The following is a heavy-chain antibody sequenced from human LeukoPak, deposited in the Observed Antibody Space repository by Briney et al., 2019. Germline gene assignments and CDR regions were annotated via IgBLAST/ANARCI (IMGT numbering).Heavy chain of an antibody. Sequence: GGSLRLSCAASGFTFDDYTMHWVRQAPGKGLEWVYLISWDGRSTYYADSVKGRFTISRDNSKNSLYLQMNSLRTEDTALYYCAKEGGSGLGATTPYYYYYYMDVWGKGTTVTVSS. J-gene: IGHJ6*03. CDR1: GFTFDDYT. V-gene: IGHV3-43*01. CDR2: ISWDGRST. D-gene: IGHD5-12*01. CDR3: AKEGGSGLGATTPYYYYYYMDV.